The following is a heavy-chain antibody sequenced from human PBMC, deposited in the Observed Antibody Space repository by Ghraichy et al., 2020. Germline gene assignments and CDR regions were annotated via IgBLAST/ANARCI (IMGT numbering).Heavy chain of an antibody. J-gene: IGHJ4*02. CDR2: IYSGGST. D-gene: IGHD6-19*01. CDR1: GFTVSSNY. V-gene: IGHV3-53*01. Sequence: GESLNISCAASGFTVSSNYMSWVRQAPGKGLEWVSVIYSGGSTNYADSVKGRFTISRDNSKNTLYLQMNSLRAEDTAVYYCARVHSSGWYHYWGQGTLVTVSS. CDR3: ARVHSSGWYHY.